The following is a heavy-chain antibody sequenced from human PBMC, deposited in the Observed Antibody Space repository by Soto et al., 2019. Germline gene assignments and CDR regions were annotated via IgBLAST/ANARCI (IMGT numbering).Heavy chain of an antibody. CDR3: ARGAAAGANY. J-gene: IGHJ4*02. V-gene: IGHV4-34*01. CDR2: INHSGST. CDR1: GGSFSGYY. Sequence: QVQLQQWGAGLLKPSETLSLTCAVYGGSFSGYYWSWIRQPPGKGLEWIGEINHSGSTNYNPSLKSRVTISVDTSKNQFSLKLSSATAADTAVYYCARGAAAGANYWGQGTLVTVSS. D-gene: IGHD6-13*01.